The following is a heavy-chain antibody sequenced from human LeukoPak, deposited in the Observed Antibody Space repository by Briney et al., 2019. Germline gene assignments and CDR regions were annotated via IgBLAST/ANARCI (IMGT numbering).Heavy chain of an antibody. D-gene: IGHD2-2*02. CDR2: INPSGGST. J-gene: IGHJ4*02. Sequence: ASVKVSCKASGYTFTSYYMHWVRQAPGQGLEWMGIINPSGGSTNYAQKFQGRVTITADESTSTAYMELSSLRSEDTAVYYCARLGYCSSTSCYTYAYWGQGTLVTVSS. CDR3: ARLGYCSSTSCYTYAY. V-gene: IGHV1-46*01. CDR1: GYTFTSYY.